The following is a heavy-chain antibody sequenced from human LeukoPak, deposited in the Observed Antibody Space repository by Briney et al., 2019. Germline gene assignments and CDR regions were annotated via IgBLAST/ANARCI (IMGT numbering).Heavy chain of an antibody. D-gene: IGHD4-17*01. CDR3: ARGQKDYGDPYYYYYYMDV. CDR1: GFTFSSYS. J-gene: IGHJ6*03. CDR2: ISSSSSYI. V-gene: IGHV3-21*01. Sequence: GGSLRLSCAASGFTFSSYSMNWVRQAPGKGLEWVSSISSSSSYIYYADSVKGRFTISRDNAKNSLYLQMNSLRAEDTAVYYCARGQKDYGDPYYYYYYMDVWGKGTTVTVP.